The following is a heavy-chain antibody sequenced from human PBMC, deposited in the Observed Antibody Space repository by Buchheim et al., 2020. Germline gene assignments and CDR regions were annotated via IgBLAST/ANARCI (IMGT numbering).Heavy chain of an antibody. CDR1: GGSVSSGSYY. V-gene: IGHV4-61*01. Sequence: QVQLQESGPGLVKPSETLSLTCTVSGGSVSSGSYYWSWIRQPPGKGLEWIGYIYYSGSTNYNPSLKSRVTISVDTSKNQFSLKLSSVTAADTAVYYCARGGAAQFNDYWGQGTL. CDR2: IYYSGST. CDR3: ARGGAAQFNDY. D-gene: IGHD6-6*01. J-gene: IGHJ4*02.